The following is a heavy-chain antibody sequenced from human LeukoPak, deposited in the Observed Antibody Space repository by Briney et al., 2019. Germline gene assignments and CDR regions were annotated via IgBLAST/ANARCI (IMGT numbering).Heavy chain of an antibody. J-gene: IGHJ4*02. CDR2: IIPILGIA. Sequence: GTXXXXAISWVRQAPGQGLEWMGRIIPILGIANYAQKFQGRVTITADKSTSTAYMELSSLRSEDTAVYYCARDGAVVASLIFDYWGQGTLVTVSS. CDR3: ARDGAVVASLIFDY. D-gene: IGHD2-15*01. CDR1: GTXXXXA. V-gene: IGHV1-69*04.